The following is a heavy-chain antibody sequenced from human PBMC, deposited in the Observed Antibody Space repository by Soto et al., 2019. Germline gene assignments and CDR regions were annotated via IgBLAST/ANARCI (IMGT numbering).Heavy chain of an antibody. CDR1: GGSISSGGYY. CDR3: AREGGIVGATAADY. Sequence: QVQLQESGPGLVKPSQALSLTCTVSGGSISSGGYYWSWIRQHPGKGLERIGYIYYSGTTYYNPSLKSRVTISVDTSKNQFSLKLSSVTAADTAVYYCAREGGIVGATAADYWGQGTLVTVSS. D-gene: IGHD1-26*01. V-gene: IGHV4-31*03. CDR2: IYYSGTT. J-gene: IGHJ4*02.